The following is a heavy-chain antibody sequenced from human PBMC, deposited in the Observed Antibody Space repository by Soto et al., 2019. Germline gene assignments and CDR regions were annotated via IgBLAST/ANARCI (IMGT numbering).Heavy chain of an antibody. D-gene: IGHD6-19*01. Sequence: GASVKVSCKASGYTFTGYYMHWVRQAPGQGLEWMGWINPNSDGTNYAQKFQGWVTMTRDTSISTAYMELSRLRSDDTAVYYCARGNLAVAGTFDYWGQGTLVTVSS. CDR2: INPNSDGT. J-gene: IGHJ4*02. CDR3: ARGNLAVAGTFDY. V-gene: IGHV1-2*04. CDR1: GYTFTGYY.